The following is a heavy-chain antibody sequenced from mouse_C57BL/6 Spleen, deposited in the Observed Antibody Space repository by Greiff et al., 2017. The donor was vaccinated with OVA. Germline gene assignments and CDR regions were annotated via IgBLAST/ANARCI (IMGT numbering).Heavy chain of an antibody. V-gene: IGHV1-55*01. J-gene: IGHJ4*01. CDR3: ARGGYYGAMDY. CDR1: GYTFTSYW. CDR2: IYPGSGST. Sequence: QVQLQQPGAELVKPGASVKMSCKASGYTFTSYWITWVKQRPGPGLEWIGDIYPGSGSTHYNEQFKSKAPLPVDTSSSTAYMQLSSRTSEDSAVYYCARGGYYGAMDYWGQGTSVTVSS. D-gene: IGHD1-1*01.